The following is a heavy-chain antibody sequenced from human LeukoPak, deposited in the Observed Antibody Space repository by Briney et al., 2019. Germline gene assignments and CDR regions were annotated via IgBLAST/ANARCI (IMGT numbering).Heavy chain of an antibody. CDR2: INPTGGST. Sequence: GASVKVSCKASGYTFTSYYIHWVRQAPGQGLEWMGIINPTGGSTSYTQKFQGRVTMTRDTSTTTGYMELSSLRSQGTAVYYCARHKEVGDYYYFDYWGQGTLVTVSS. V-gene: IGHV1-46*01. J-gene: IGHJ4*02. CDR1: GYTFTSYY. CDR3: ARHKEVGDYYYFDY. D-gene: IGHD2/OR15-2a*01.